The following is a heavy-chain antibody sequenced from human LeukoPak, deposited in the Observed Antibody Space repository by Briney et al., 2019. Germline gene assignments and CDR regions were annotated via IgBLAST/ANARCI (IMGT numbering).Heavy chain of an antibody. CDR3: ARAPRSGWYDFDY. D-gene: IGHD6-19*01. V-gene: IGHV3-66*01. J-gene: IGHJ4*02. Sequence: PGGSLRLSCAASGFTVSSNYMSWVRQAPGKGLEWVSVIYSGGSTYYADSVKGRFTISRDNSKNTLYLQMNSLRAEDTAVYYCARAPRSGWYDFDYWGQGTLVTVSS. CDR1: GFTVSSNY. CDR2: IYSGGST.